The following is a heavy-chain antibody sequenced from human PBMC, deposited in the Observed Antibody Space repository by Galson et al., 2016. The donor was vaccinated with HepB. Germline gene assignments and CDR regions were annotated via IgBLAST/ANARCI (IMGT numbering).Heavy chain of an antibody. CDR2: ISGYDGHT. D-gene: IGHD3-22*01. V-gene: IGHV1-18*01. CDR1: GYTFTSHG. Sequence: SVKVSCKASGYTFTSHGISWVRQAPGQGLEYMGWISGYDGHTKYEQMFQDRVTMTTDTFTRTAYMELKNLRSDDTAVYYCARIGLPRFPSRNYVSSGYCVNWGQGTLVTVSP. CDR3: ARIGLPRFPSRNYVSSGYCVN. J-gene: IGHJ4*02.